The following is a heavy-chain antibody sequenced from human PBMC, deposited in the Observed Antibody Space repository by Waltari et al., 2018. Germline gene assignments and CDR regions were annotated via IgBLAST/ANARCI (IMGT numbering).Heavy chain of an antibody. D-gene: IGHD3-22*01. CDR2: IYSSGST. V-gene: IGHV4-59*01. CDR3: ARDQNYDSSGYYYGGAGFDY. Sequence: QVQLQESGPGLVKPSETLSLTCTGPGCPISRYYWRWIRRPPGKGLEWIGYIYSSGSTNYNPSLKSRVTISVDTSKNQFSLKLSSVTAADTAVYYCARDQNYDSSGYYYGGAGFDYWGQGTLVTVSS. CDR1: GCPISRYY. J-gene: IGHJ4*02.